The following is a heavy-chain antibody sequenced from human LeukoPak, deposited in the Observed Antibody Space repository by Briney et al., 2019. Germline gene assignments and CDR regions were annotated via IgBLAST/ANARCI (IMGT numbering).Heavy chain of an antibody. V-gene: IGHV3-48*03. CDR1: GFTLTSYE. CDR3: ARGPYSSNWYVDY. D-gene: IGHD6-13*01. Sequence: GGSLRLSCAASGFTLTSYEMNWVRLAPGKGLEWISYISRTGNSIYYAGSVKGRFTVSRDSAKNSLYLQMNSLRAEDTAVYYCARGPYSSNWYVDYWGQGTLVTVAS. CDR2: ISRTGNSI. J-gene: IGHJ4*02.